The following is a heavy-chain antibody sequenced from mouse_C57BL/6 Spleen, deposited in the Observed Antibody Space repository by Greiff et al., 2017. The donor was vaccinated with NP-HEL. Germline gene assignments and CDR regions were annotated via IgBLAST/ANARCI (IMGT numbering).Heavy chain of an antibody. D-gene: IGHD2-3*01. V-gene: IGHV1-85*01. CDR1: GYTFTSYD. Sequence: VQGVESGPELVKPGASVKLSCKASGYTFTSYDINWLKQRPGQGLEWIGWIYPRDGSTKYNEKFKGKATLTVDTSSSTAYMELHSLTSEDSAVYFCARGDGYSFDYWGQGTTLTVSS. J-gene: IGHJ2*01. CDR2: IYPRDGST. CDR3: ARGDGYSFDY.